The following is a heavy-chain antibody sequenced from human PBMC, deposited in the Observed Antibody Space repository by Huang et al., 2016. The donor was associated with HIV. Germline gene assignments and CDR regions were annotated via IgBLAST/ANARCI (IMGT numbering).Heavy chain of an antibody. Sequence: QPRLQESGPGLVKPSGTLSLTCTVSGVSVTRSPWYWVWVRQSPGKGLEWIESITYDGSTYYKSSLKSRLTTSLDTSKNQFSLKLTSVTAADTAVYFCARDIAIFGEPLDSWGQGTAVTVSS. CDR1: GVSVTRSPWY. J-gene: IGHJ4*02. V-gene: IGHV4-39*01. CDR3: ARDIAIFGEPLDS. CDR2: ITYDGST. D-gene: IGHD3-3*01.